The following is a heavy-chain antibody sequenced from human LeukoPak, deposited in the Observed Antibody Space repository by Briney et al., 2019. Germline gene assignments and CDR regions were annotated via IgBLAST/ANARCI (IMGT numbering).Heavy chain of an antibody. J-gene: IGHJ6*02. Sequence: GGSLRLSCAASGFTVSTNYMSWVRQAPGKGLEWVSVISSDGSTDYADSVKGRFTVSRDNSKNTLYLQMNSLRDEDTAVYYCASMLRGIISGLYAMDVWGQGTTVTVSS. D-gene: IGHD3-10*01. V-gene: IGHV3-53*01. CDR3: ASMLRGIISGLYAMDV. CDR1: GFTVSTNY. CDR2: ISSDGST.